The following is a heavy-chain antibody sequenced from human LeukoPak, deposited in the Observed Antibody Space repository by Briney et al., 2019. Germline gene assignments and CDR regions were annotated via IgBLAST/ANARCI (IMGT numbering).Heavy chain of an antibody. V-gene: IGHV4-39*01. D-gene: IGHD2-15*01. CDR3: ARVVPPDY. CDR2: IYYSGST. CDR1: GGSLSSSCYY. Sequence: SETLSLTCTVSGGSLSSSCYYWGWIRQPPGKGLEWIGSIYYSGSTYYNPSLKSRVTISVDTSKNQFSLKLSSVTAADTAVYYCARVVPPDYWGQGTLVTVSS. J-gene: IGHJ4*02.